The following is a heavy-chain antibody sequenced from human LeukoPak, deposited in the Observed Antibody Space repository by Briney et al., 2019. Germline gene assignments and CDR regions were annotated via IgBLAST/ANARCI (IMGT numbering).Heavy chain of an antibody. CDR3: VRLTYYYGSGSDGPGYYFDY. CDR2: IKQNGREK. V-gene: IGHV3-7*01. D-gene: IGHD3-10*01. Sequence: GGSLRLSCAASGFTLNNYWMSWVRQAPGKGLEWVANIKQNGREKYYVDSVKGRFTISRDNAENSLYLQINSLRAEDTAVYYCVRLTYYYGSGSDGPGYYFDYWGQGTLVTVSS. J-gene: IGHJ4*02. CDR1: GFTLNNYW.